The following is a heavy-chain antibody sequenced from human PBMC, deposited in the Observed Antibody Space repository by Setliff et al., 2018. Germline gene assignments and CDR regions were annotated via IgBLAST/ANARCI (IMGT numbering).Heavy chain of an antibody. CDR3: ARARSGDYSDSTGYLDY. D-gene: IGHD3-22*01. V-gene: IGHV4-34*01. CDR2: ISHSGDP. CDR1: GGSISSSY. Sequence: SETLSLTCTVSGGSISSSYWSWIRQPPGKGLEWIGEISHSGDPNYNPSLKSRVTISLDTSKNQFSLKLSSVSAADTAVYYCARARSGDYSDSTGYLDYWGQGTLVTVS. J-gene: IGHJ4*02.